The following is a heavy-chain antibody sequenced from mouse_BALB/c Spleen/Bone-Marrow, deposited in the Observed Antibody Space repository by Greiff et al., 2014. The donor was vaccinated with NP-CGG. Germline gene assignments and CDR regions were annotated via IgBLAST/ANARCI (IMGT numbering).Heavy chain of an antibody. CDR1: GYTFTSYW. CDR2: IFPGTVTP. CDR3: ARRGYGYLDY. Sequence: VQGVEPGAELVKPGASVKLSCKTSGYTFTSYWIQWVQQRPGQGLGRIGEIFPGTVTPYYNDKFKGKATLTIDTSSSTASMQLSSLTSEDSAVYFCARRGYGYLDYWGQGTTLTVSS. J-gene: IGHJ2*01. D-gene: IGHD2-10*02. V-gene: IGHV1S132*01.